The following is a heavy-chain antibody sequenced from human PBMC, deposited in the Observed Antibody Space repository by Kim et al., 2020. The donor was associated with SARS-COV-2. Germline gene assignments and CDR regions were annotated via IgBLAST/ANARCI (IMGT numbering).Heavy chain of an antibody. CDR3: AREVVVVVPAAMPNYYYYGMDV. J-gene: IGHJ6*02. CDR2: ISAYNGNT. CDR1: GYTFTSYG. V-gene: IGHV1-18*01. Sequence: ASVKVSCKASGYTFTSYGISWVRQAPGQGLEWMGWISAYNGNTNYAQKLQGRVTMTTDTSTSTAYMELRSLRSDDTAVYYCAREVVVVVPAAMPNYYYYGMDVWGPRAKVTVSS. D-gene: IGHD2-2*01.